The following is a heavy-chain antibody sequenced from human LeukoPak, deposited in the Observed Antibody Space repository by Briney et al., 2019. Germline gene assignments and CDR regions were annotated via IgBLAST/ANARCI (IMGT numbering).Heavy chain of an antibody. J-gene: IGHJ4*02. V-gene: IGHV4-59*08. CDR1: GGSISSYY. CDR3: ATTNPARTTLFRELPPDY. Sequence: PSETLSLTCTVSGGSISSYYWSWIRQPPGKGLEWIAYISDIGSINYNPSLKSRVTISLDTSKNQFSLKLSSVTAADTAVYYCATTNPARTTLFRELPPDYWGQGTLVTVSS. D-gene: IGHD3-3*01. CDR2: ISDIGSI.